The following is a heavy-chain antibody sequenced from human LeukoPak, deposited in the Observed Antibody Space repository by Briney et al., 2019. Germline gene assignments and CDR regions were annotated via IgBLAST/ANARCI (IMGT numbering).Heavy chain of an antibody. CDR1: GGSISSYY. CDR3: ATWSIATSSFDY. CDR2: IYYSGST. V-gene: IGHV4-59*01. J-gene: IGHJ4*02. Sequence: SETLSLTCTVSGGSISSYYWSWIRQPPGKGLEWIGYIYYSGSTNYNPSLKSRATISLDTSKNQFSLKLSSVTAADTAVYYCATWSIATSSFDYWGRGTLVTVSS. D-gene: IGHD2-8*02.